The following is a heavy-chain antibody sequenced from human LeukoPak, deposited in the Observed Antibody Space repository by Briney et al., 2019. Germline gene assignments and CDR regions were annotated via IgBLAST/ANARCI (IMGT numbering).Heavy chain of an antibody. D-gene: IGHD1-14*01. CDR3: ARIWGTGTTGYYYMDV. CDR1: GGTFSSYA. Sequence: GASVKVSCKASGGTFSSYAISWVRQAPGQGLEWMGGIIPIFGTANYAQKFQGRVTITADESTSTAYMELSSLRSEDTAVYYCARIWGTGTTGYYYMDVWGKGTTVTVSS. V-gene: IGHV1-69*13. CDR2: IIPIFGTA. J-gene: IGHJ6*03.